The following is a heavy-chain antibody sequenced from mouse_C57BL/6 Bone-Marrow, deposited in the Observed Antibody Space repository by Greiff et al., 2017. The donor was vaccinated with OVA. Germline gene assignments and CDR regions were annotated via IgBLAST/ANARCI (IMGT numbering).Heavy chain of an antibody. CDR2: IYPGSGST. V-gene: IGHV1-55*01. D-gene: IGHD1-1*01. CDR1: GYTFTSYW. J-gene: IGHJ1*03. Sequence: QVQLQQPGAELVKPGASVKMSCKASGYTFTSYWITWVKQRPGQGLEWIGDIYPGSGSTNYNEKFKSKATLTADTSSSTAYMQLSSLTSEDSAVYYCARTYYGSGYWYFDVWGTGTTVTVSS. CDR3: ARTYYGSGYWYFDV.